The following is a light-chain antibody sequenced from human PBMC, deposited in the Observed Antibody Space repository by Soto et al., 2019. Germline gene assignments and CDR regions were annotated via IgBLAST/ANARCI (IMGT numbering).Light chain of an antibody. CDR2: LGS. J-gene: IGKJ4*01. CDR3: VQALQTPFT. CDR1: QSLLHSKGYHC. V-gene: IGKV2-28*01. Sequence: DIVMTQSPLSLPVIPGEPASISCRSSQSLLHSKGYHCLNWYLQRPGQSPQLLIYLGSNRASGVPDRFSGSGSGTDCTLKISRVEAEDVGVYYCVQALQTPFTFGGGTKVEIK.